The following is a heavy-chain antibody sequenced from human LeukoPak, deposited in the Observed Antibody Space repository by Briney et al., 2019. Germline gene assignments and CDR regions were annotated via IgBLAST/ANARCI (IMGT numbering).Heavy chain of an antibody. CDR3: AGILRGAFDI. Sequence: QAGGSLRLSCAASGFTVSSNDMTWVRQAPGKGLECVSGLYSGGATYYAESVKGRFTISRDNSKNTLYLQMNSLRVADTAMYYCAGILRGAFDIWGQGTMVTVSS. J-gene: IGHJ3*02. CDR1: GFTVSSND. D-gene: IGHD3-10*01. V-gene: IGHV3-53*01. CDR2: LYSGGAT.